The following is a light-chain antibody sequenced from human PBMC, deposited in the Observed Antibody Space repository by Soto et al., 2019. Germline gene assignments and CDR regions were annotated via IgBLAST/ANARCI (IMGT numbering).Light chain of an antibody. CDR1: QSLLHSNGYTY. Sequence: DLVMTHAPLSLPVTPGEPASISCRSGQSLLHSNGYTYLDWYLQKPGQSPQLLIYLVSNRASGVPDRFSGSGSGKDFTLKISRVEAEDVGVYYCMQALQTPYTFGQGTKLEI. CDR2: LVS. J-gene: IGKJ2*01. V-gene: IGKV2-28*01. CDR3: MQALQTPYT.